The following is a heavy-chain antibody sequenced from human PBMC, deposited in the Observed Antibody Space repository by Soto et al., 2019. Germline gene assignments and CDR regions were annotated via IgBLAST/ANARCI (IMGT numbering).Heavy chain of an antibody. V-gene: IGHV1-2*04. D-gene: IGHD6-19*01. CDR2: INPNSGGT. Sequence: ASVKVSCKASGYTFTGYYMHWVRQAPGQGLEWMGWINPNSGGTNYAQKFQGWVTMTRDTYISTAYMELSRLRSDDTAMYYCARDRFPNSSGWYPGDYWGQGTLVTVSS. CDR1: GYTFTGYY. J-gene: IGHJ4*02. CDR3: ARDRFPNSSGWYPGDY.